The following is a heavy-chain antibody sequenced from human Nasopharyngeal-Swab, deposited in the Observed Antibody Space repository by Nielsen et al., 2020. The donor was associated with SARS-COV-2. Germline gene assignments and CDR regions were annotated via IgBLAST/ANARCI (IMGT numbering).Heavy chain of an antibody. V-gene: IGHV3-23*01. CDR2: ISGSGGST. J-gene: IGHJ3*02. CDR3: AKDYYDSSGYHPDAFDI. CDR1: GFTFSSYA. D-gene: IGHD3-22*01. Sequence: GWSLRLSCAASGFTFSSYAMSWVRQAPGKGLEWVSAISGSGGSTYYADSVKGRFTISRDNSKNTLYLQMNSLRAEDTAVYYCAKDYYDSSGYHPDAFDIWGQGTMVTVSS.